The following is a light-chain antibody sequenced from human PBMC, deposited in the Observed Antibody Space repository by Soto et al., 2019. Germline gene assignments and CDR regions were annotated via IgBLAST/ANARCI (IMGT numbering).Light chain of an antibody. CDR1: EDISNY. J-gene: IGKJ1*01. CDR2: AAS. CDR3: QKYNSAPWT. V-gene: IGKV1-27*01. Sequence: DIQMTQSPSSLSASVGDRVTITCRASEDISNYLAWYQQKPGKVPKLLIYAASTFESGVPSRFSGSGSGTDFTLTISSLQPEDVATYYCQKYNSAPWTFGQGTKVEIK.